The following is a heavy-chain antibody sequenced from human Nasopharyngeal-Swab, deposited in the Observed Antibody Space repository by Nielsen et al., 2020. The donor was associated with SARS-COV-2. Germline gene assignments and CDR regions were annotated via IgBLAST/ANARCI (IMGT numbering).Heavy chain of an antibody. CDR1: GFTFSSYS. Sequence: GGSLRLSCAASGFTFSSYSMNWVRQAPGKGLEWVAVISYDGSNKYYADSVKGRFTISRDNSKNTLYLQMNSLRAEDTAVYYCAKSLPGDYYYYGMDVWGQGTTVTVSS. CDR2: ISYDGSNK. J-gene: IGHJ6*02. D-gene: IGHD4-17*01. CDR3: AKSLPGDYYYYGMDV. V-gene: IGHV3-30*18.